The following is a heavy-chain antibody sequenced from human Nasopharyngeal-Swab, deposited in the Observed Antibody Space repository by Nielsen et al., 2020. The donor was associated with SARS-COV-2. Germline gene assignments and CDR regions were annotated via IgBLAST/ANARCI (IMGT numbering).Heavy chain of an antibody. D-gene: IGHD3-9*01. V-gene: IGHV4-59*01. J-gene: IGHJ2*01. Sequence: WIRQPPGKGLEWSGYIYYSGSTNYNPSLKSRVTISVDTSKNQFSLKLSSVTAADTAVYYCARDIRTYDILTGYSLGYFDLWGHGTLVTVSS. CDR3: ARDIRTYDILTGYSLGYFDL. CDR2: IYYSGST.